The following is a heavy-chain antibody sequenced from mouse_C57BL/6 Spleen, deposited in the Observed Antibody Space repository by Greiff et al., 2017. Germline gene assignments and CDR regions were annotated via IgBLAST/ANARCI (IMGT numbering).Heavy chain of an antibody. D-gene: IGHD2-1*01. J-gene: IGHJ3*01. V-gene: IGHV1-15*01. Sequence: VQVVESGAELVRPGASVTLSCKASGYTFTDYEMHWVKQTPVHGLEWIGAIDPETGGTAYNQKFKGKAILTADKSSSTAYMELRSLTSEDSAVYYCTSLLLFAYWGQGTLVTVSA. CDR1: GYTFTDYE. CDR2: IDPETGGT. CDR3: TSLLLFAY.